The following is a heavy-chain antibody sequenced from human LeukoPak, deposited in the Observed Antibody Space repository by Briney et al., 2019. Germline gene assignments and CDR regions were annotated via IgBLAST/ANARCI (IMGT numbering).Heavy chain of an antibody. CDR2: INHSGST. CDR1: GGSFSGYY. V-gene: IGHV4-34*01. Sequence: SETLSLTCAVYGGSFSGYYWSWIRQPPGKGLEWIGEINHSGSTNYNPSLKSRVTISVDTSKNQFSLKLSSVTAADTAVYYCARDAIWNPRQFDYWGQGTLVTVSS. CDR3: ARDAIWNPRQFDY. J-gene: IGHJ4*02. D-gene: IGHD1-1*01.